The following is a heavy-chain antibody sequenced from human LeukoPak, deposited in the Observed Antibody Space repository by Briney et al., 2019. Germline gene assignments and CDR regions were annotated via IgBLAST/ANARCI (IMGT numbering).Heavy chain of an antibody. Sequence: PGGSLRLSCAASGFTLGSYEMNWVRQAPGKGLEWVSYISFSGSVTDYADSVKGRFTISRDNSKNTLYLQMNSLRVEDTAVYYCARNNSGVWFDPRGQGTLVTVSS. J-gene: IGHJ5*02. CDR3: ARNNSGVWFDP. CDR2: ISFSGSVT. V-gene: IGHV3-48*03. D-gene: IGHD4-23*01. CDR1: GFTLGSYE.